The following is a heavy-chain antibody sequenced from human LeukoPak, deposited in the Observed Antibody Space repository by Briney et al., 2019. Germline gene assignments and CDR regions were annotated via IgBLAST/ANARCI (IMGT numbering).Heavy chain of an antibody. CDR3: ATGYRSAYSWDS. J-gene: IGHJ4*02. D-gene: IGHD5-12*01. Sequence: GGSLRLSCAASGFTFSVYYMFWVRQAPGKGLVWVSSISPDATKSKYADFVEGRLTISRDNAKNTLYLQLNGLRVEDAAVYYCATGYRSAYSWDSWGQGTLVTVSS. CDR2: ISPDATKS. V-gene: IGHV3-74*03. CDR1: GFTFSVYY.